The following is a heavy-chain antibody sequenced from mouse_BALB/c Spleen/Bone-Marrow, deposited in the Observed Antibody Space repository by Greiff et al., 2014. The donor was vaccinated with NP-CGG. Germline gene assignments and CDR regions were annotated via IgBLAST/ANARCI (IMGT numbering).Heavy chain of an antibody. V-gene: IGHV5-17*02. J-gene: IGHJ2*01. Sequence: EVMLVESGGGLVQPGGSRKLSCAASGFTFSSFGMHWVRQAPEKGLEWVAYISSGSSNIHYADTVKGRFTISRDNPKNTLFLQMTSLRSEDTAMYYCTRGGNWDDFDYWGQGTTLTVSS. CDR1: GFTFSSFG. D-gene: IGHD4-1*01. CDR3: TRGGNWDDFDY. CDR2: ISSGSSNI.